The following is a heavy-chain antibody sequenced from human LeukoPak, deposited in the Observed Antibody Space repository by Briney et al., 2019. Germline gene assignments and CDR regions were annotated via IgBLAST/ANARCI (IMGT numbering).Heavy chain of an antibody. CDR1: GGSISSYY. Sequence: SETLSLTCTVSGGSISSYYWSWIRQPPGKGLEWVGYIYCNGSTYYNPSLKSRVTISVDRSKIQFSLKLTSVTAADTAIYYCTGYNYGYGYWGQGTLVTVSS. D-gene: IGHD5-18*01. CDR2: IYCNGST. CDR3: TGYNYGYGY. V-gene: IGHV4-59*12. J-gene: IGHJ4*02.